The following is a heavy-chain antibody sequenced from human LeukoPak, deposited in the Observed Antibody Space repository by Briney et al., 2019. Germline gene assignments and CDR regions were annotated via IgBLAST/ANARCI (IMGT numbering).Heavy chain of an antibody. D-gene: IGHD6-19*01. CDR1: GYTFTGYY. CDR3: ARLEPSIAVAGTGHDY. CDR2: INPNSGGT. V-gene: IGHV1-2*06. Sequence: ASVKVSCKASGYTFTGYYMHWVRQAPGQGLEWMGRINPNSGGTNYAQKLQGRVTMTRDTSISTAYMELSRLRSDDTAVYYCARLEPSIAVAGTGHDYWGQGTLVTVSS. J-gene: IGHJ4*02.